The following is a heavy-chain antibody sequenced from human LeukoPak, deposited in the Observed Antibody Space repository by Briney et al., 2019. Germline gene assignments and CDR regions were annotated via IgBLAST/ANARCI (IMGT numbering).Heavy chain of an antibody. CDR3: ARDGPDYGGNSVGAFDI. J-gene: IGHJ3*02. D-gene: IGHD4-23*01. Sequence: SETLSLTCTVSGGSISSYYWSWIRQPAGKGLEWIGRIYTSGSTNYNPSLKSRVTMSVDTSKNQFSLKLSSVTAADTAVYYCARDGPDYGGNSVGAFDIWGQGTMVTVSS. CDR2: IYTSGST. CDR1: GGSISSYY. V-gene: IGHV4-4*07.